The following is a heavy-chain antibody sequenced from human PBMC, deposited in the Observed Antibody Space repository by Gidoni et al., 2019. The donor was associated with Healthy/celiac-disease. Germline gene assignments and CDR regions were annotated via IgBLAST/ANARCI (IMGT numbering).Heavy chain of an antibody. Sequence: EVQLVESGGGVVQPGGSLRLSGAASGSTFGDYAMPWGRQAPGKGLEWVSGISVNIGSIGYAVSVKCRFTISRDNAKNSLYLQMNSLGAEDTALYYCAKSTITIFGVVISYFDYWGQGTLVTVSS. CDR3: AKSTITIFGVVISYFDY. CDR2: ISVNIGSI. J-gene: IGHJ4*02. CDR1: GSTFGDYA. V-gene: IGHV3-9*01. D-gene: IGHD3-3*01.